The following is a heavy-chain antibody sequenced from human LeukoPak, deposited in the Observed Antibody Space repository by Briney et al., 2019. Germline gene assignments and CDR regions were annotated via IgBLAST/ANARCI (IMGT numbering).Heavy chain of an antibody. J-gene: IGHJ4*02. CDR3: ASMGPVPPGRDY. V-gene: IGHV4-30-4*01. CDR2: IYHSGST. D-gene: IGHD2-15*01. CDR1: GGSISSGDYY. Sequence: PSETLSLTCTVSGGSISSGDYYWSWIRQPPGKGLEWIGYIYHSGSTYYNPSLKGRVTISVDRSKNQFSLKLSSVTAADTAVYYCASMGPVPPGRDYWGQGTLVTVSS.